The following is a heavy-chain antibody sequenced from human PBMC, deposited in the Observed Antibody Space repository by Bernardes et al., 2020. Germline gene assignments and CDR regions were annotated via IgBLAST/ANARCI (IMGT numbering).Heavy chain of an antibody. Sequence: ASVKVSCKASGYTFTGYYMHWVRQAPGQGLEWMGRINPNSGGTNYAQKFQGRVTMTRDTSISTAYMELSRLRSDDTAVYYCARETAVATIPGLDWGQGTLVTVSS. CDR3: ARETAVATIPGLD. V-gene: IGHV1-2*06. D-gene: IGHD5-12*01. CDR2: INPNSGGT. J-gene: IGHJ4*02. CDR1: GYTFTGYY.